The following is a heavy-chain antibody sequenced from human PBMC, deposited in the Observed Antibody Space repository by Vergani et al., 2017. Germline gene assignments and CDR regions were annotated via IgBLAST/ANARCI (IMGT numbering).Heavy chain of an antibody. V-gene: IGHV5-51*01. CDR2: IYPGDSDT. J-gene: IGHJ4*03. Sequence: EVQLVQSGAEVKKPGESLKISCKGSGYSFTSYWIGWVRQMPGKGLEWMGIIYPGDSDTRYSPSFQGQVTISADKSISTAYLQWSSLKASDTAMYYCARQVVQAAAGTWNPVSYFDYWGQGTTVTVSS. D-gene: IGHD6-13*01. CDR1: GYSFTSYW. CDR3: ARQVVQAAAGTWNPVSYFDY.